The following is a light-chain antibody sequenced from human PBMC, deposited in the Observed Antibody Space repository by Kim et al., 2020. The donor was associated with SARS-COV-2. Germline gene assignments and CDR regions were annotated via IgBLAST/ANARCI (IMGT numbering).Light chain of an antibody. CDR3: NSRDSSGNHLV. CDR1: RLRSYY. V-gene: IGLV3-19*01. J-gene: IGLJ2*01. Sequence: LGQTVRITCQGDRLRSYYASWYQQKPGQAPVLVIYGKNNRPSGIPDRFSGSSSGNTASLTITGAQAEDEADYYCNSRDSSGNHLVFGGGTQLTVL. CDR2: GKN.